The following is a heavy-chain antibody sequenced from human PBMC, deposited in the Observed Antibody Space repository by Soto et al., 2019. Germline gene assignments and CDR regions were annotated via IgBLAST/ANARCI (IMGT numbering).Heavy chain of an antibody. Sequence: SETLSLTCTVSGDSINNYYWSWIRQPPGKGLEWIGYIDYSGYTNYNPSLESRVTISLDTSKNQFSLKLRSVTAADTAVYYCARDRQGDGDLDFYYYGMDIWGQGTTVTVSS. CDR3: ARDRQGDGDLDFYYYGMDI. J-gene: IGHJ6*02. CDR2: IDYSGYT. V-gene: IGHV4-59*01. CDR1: GDSINNYY. D-gene: IGHD4-17*01.